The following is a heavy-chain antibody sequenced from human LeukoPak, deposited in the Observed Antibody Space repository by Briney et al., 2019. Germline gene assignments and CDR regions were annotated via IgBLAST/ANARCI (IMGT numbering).Heavy chain of an antibody. CDR1: GYTFSSYG. D-gene: IGHD3-9*01. CDR3: ARRPSKYYDILTGYYRSEFDY. J-gene: IGHJ4*02. V-gene: IGHV1-18*01. CDR2: ISAYNTNT. Sequence: ASVKVSCKASGYTFSSYGISWVRQAPGQGLEWMAWISAYNTNTNYAQKFQGRVTMTRNTSISTAYMELSSLRSEDTAVYYCARRPSKYYDILTGYYRSEFDYWGQGTLVTVSS.